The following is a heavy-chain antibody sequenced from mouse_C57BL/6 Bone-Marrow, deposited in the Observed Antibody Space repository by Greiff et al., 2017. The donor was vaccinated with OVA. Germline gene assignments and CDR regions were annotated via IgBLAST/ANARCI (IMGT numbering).Heavy chain of an antibody. CDR3: ARDFGY. J-gene: IGHJ2*01. Sequence: EVQVVESGGGLVKPGGSLKLSCAASGFTFSSYAMSWVRQTPEKRLEWVATISDGGSYTYYPDNVKGRFTISRDNAKNNLYLQMSHLKSEDTAMYYCARDFGYWGQGTTLTVSS. V-gene: IGHV5-4*01. CDR1: GFTFSSYA. CDR2: ISDGGSYT.